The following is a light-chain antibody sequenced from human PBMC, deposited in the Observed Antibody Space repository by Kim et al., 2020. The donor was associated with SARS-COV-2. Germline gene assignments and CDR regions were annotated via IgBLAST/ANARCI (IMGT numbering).Light chain of an antibody. J-gene: IGLJ3*02. CDR1: SGSIVSNY. Sequence: FMLTQPHSVSESPGKTVTISCTRSSGSIVSNYVQWYQQRPGSPPTTVIYEDTQRPSGVPDRFSGSIDRSSNSASLTISGLRTEDEADYYCQSYDSSTPGVFGGGTQLTVL. CDR3: QSYDSSTPGV. CDR2: EDT. V-gene: IGLV6-57*01.